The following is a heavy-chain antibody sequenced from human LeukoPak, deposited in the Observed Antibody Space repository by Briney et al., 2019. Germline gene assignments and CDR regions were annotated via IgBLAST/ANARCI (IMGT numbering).Heavy chain of an antibody. V-gene: IGHV4-38-2*02. CDR3: ARDRGLFYDILTGYLNWFDP. Sequence: SETLSLTCAVSGYSLSSGYYWGWIRQPPGKGLEWIGSIYHSGSTYYNPSLKGRVTISVDTSKNQFSLKLSSVTAADTAVYYCARDRGLFYDILTGYLNWFDPWGQGTLVTVSS. J-gene: IGHJ5*02. CDR2: IYHSGST. CDR1: GYSLSSGYY. D-gene: IGHD3-9*01.